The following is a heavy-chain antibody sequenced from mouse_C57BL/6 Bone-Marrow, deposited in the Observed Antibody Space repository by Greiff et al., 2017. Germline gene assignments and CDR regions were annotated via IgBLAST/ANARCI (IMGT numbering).Heavy chain of an antibody. D-gene: IGHD2-3*01. CDR1: GYTFTSYW. V-gene: IGHV1-61*01. CDR3: ARGGDGYYPWFAY. J-gene: IGHJ3*01. Sequence: QVQLQQPGAELVRPGSSVKLSCKASGYTFTSYWMDWVKQRPGQGLEWIGNIYPSDSETHYNQKFKDKATLTVDKSSSPAYMQLSSLTSEDSAVYYCARGGDGYYPWFAYWCQGTLVTVSA. CDR2: IYPSDSET.